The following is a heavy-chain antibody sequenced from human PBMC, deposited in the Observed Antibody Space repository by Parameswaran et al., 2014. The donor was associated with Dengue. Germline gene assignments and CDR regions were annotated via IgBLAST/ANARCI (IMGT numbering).Heavy chain of an antibody. D-gene: IGHD3-3*02. J-gene: IGHJ6*02. CDR1: GFTFSSYG. Sequence: GGSLRLSCAASGFTFSSYGMHWVRQAPGKGLEWVAVISYDGSNKYYADSVKGRFTISRDNSKNTLYLQMNSLRAEDTAVYYCAKAHFWSGYTPRGGGYYYYGMDVWGQGTTVTVSS. CDR2: ISYDGSNK. V-gene: IGHV3-30*18. CDR3: AKAHFWSGYTPRGGGYYYYGMDV.